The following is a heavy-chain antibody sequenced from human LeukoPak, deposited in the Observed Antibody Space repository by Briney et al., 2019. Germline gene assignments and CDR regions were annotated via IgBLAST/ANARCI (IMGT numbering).Heavy chain of an antibody. CDR2: IYYSGST. Sequence: PSETLSLTRTVSGGSISSYYWSWIRQPPGKGLEWIGYIYYSGSTNYNPSLKSRVTISVDTSKNQFSLKLSSVTAADTAVYYCATGDILTGYLFDYWGQGTLVTVSS. CDR3: ATGDILTGYLFDY. CDR1: GGSISSYY. J-gene: IGHJ4*02. D-gene: IGHD3-9*01. V-gene: IGHV4-59*08.